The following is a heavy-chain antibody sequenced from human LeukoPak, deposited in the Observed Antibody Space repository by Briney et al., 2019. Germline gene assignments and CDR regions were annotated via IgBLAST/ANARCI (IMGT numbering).Heavy chain of an antibody. CDR2: ISYDGSNK. D-gene: IGHD4-11*01. CDR1: GFTFSSYG. V-gene: IGHV3-30*03. J-gene: IGHJ4*02. CDR3: ARADHDYSNYDLDY. Sequence: PGGSLRLSCAASGFTFSSYGMHWVRQAPGKGLEWVAVISYDGSNKYYADSVKGRFTISRDNSKNTLYLQMNSLGAEDTAVYYCARADHDYSNYDLDYWGQGTLVTVSS.